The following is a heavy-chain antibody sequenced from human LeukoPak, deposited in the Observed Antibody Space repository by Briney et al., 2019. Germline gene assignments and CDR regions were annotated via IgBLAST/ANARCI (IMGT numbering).Heavy chain of an antibody. J-gene: IGHJ5*02. CDR3: ARAGSTWYASGAVGPNWFDP. Sequence: SETLSLTCTVSGGSISSGGYYWSWIRQHPGKGLECIGYIYYSGSTYYNPSLKSRVTISLDMSKNQFSLKLSSVTAADTAVYYCARAGSTWYASGAVGPNWFDPWGQGTLVTVSS. CDR1: GGSISSGGYY. CDR2: IYYSGST. V-gene: IGHV4-31*03. D-gene: IGHD6-13*01.